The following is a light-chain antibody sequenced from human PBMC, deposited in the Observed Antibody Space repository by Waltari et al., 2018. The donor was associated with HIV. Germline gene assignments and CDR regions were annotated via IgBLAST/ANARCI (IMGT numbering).Light chain of an antibody. J-gene: IGLJ3*02. Sequence: QSALTQPASVSGSPGQSITISCPATSSDVGDYKYVSWYQQYPGKAPKLMIYVVNTRPSGVSNRFSGSKSGHTASLTISGLQTEDEGDYYCSSYTTSSTVVFGGGTKLTVL. V-gene: IGLV2-14*01. CDR3: SSYTTSSTVV. CDR1: SSDVGDYKY. CDR2: VVN.